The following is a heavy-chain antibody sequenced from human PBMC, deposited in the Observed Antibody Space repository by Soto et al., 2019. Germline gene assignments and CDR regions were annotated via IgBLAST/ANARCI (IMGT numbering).Heavy chain of an antibody. V-gene: IGHV3-48*03. CDR3: VRDYRSAWHSYWYFDL. D-gene: IGHD4-4*01. CDR1: GFTFSNYE. CDR2: ISSSGSIP. J-gene: IGHJ2*01. Sequence: EVQLVESGGGWTQPGGSLRLSCEASGFTFSNYEMNWVRQAPAKGLEWVSYISSSGSIPYHADSVKGRFTISRDNAKNLLYLQMNSLTTEDTAIYYCVRDYRSAWHSYWYFDLWGRGTPVTVSS.